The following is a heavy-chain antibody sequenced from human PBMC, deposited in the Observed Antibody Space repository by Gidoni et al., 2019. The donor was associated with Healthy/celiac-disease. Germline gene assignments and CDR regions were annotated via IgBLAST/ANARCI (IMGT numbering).Heavy chain of an antibody. Sequence: QVQLVQSGAEVKKPGASVKVSCKASGYTFTSYGISWVRQAPGQGLEWMGWISAYNGNTNYAQKLQGRVTMTTDTSTSTAYMELRSLRSDDTAVYYCARAADSFSFRYNWNYVVMETVNWFDPWGQGTLVTVSS. CDR1: GYTFTSYG. V-gene: IGHV1-18*04. CDR2: ISAYNGNT. CDR3: ARAADSFSFRYNWNYVVMETVNWFDP. J-gene: IGHJ5*02. D-gene: IGHD1-7*01.